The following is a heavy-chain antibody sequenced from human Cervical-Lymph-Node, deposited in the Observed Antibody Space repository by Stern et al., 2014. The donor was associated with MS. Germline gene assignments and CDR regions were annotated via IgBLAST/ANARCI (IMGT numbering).Heavy chain of an antibody. J-gene: IGHJ5*02. D-gene: IGHD6-19*01. CDR2: ISGYNDNT. CDR1: GYTFSTYG. Sequence: QLVQPGTEVKKPGASVKVSCKSSGYTFSTYGISWVRQAPGQGLEWMGWISGYNDNTNYVEKFQGRVTMTKDTSTSTAYMELRSLTSDDTAVYYCARDPRIAVAGTGGGFDPWGQGTLVTVSS. CDR3: ARDPRIAVAGTGGGFDP. V-gene: IGHV1-18*01.